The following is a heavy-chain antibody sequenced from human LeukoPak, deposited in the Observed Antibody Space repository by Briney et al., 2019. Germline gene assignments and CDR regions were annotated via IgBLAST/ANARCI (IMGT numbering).Heavy chain of an antibody. CDR1: GGSISSGSYY. CDR2: IYTSGST. D-gene: IGHD6-13*01. V-gene: IGHV4-61*02. CDR3: ARWSSSWYYFDY. J-gene: IGHJ4*02. Sequence: SETLSLTCTVSGGSISSGSYYWSWIRQPAGKGLEWIGRIYTSGSTNYNPSLKNRVTISVDTSKNQFSLKLSSVTAADTAVYYCARWSSSWYYFDYWGQGTLVTVSS.